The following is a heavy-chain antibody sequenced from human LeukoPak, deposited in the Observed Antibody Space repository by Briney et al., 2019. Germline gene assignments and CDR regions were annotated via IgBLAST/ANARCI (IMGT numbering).Heavy chain of an antibody. D-gene: IGHD4-17*01. CDR2: IYYSGST. Sequence: SETLSLTCTVSGGSISSGDYYWSWIRQPPGKGLEWIGYIYYSGSTYYNPSLKSRVTISVDTSKNQFSLKLSSVTAADTAVYYCARVPPEAPCGDYVGHWFDPWGQGTLVTVSS. J-gene: IGHJ5*02. CDR3: ARVPPEAPCGDYVGHWFDP. CDR1: GGSISSGDYY. V-gene: IGHV4-30-4*01.